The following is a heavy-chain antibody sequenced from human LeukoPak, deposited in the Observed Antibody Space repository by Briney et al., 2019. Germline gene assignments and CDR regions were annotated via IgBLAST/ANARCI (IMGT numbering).Heavy chain of an antibody. V-gene: IGHV3-9*01. CDR2: ISWNSGSI. CDR1: GFTFDDYA. CDR3: AKDSGNSYYFDY. J-gene: IGHJ4*02. D-gene: IGHD4-23*01. Sequence: GRSLRLSCAASGFTFDDYAMHWVRQAPGKGLEWVSGISWNSGSIDYADSVKGRFTISRDNAKNSLYLQMNSLRAEDTALYYCAKDSGNSYYFDYWGQGTLVTVSS.